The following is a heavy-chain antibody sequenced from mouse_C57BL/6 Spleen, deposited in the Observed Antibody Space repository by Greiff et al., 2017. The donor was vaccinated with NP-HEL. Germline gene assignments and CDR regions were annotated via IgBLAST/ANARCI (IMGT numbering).Heavy chain of an antibody. CDR2: IDPSDSYT. CDR3: ARNYYYGSTLYAMDY. Sequence: QVQLKQPGAELVMPGASVKLSCKASGYTFTSYWMHWVKQRPGQGLEWIGEIDPSDSYTNYNQKFKGKSTLTVDKSSSTAYMQLSSLTSEDSAVYYCARNYYYGSTLYAMDYWGQGTSITVSS. CDR1: GYTFTSYW. J-gene: IGHJ4*01. D-gene: IGHD1-1*01. V-gene: IGHV1-69*01.